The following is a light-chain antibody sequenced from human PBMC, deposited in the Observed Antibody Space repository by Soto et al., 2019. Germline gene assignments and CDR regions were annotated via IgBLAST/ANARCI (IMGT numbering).Light chain of an antibody. V-gene: IGKV3-11*01. CDR3: QQRSNWPPLT. CDR1: QSVSSY. CDR2: DAS. J-gene: IGKJ4*01. Sequence: EIMLTQSPATLSLSPGERATLSCRASQSVSSYLAWYQQKPGQAPRLLIYDASSRATGIPARFSGSGSGTDFTLTISSLEPEDFAVYYCQQRSNWPPLTFGGGTKVENK.